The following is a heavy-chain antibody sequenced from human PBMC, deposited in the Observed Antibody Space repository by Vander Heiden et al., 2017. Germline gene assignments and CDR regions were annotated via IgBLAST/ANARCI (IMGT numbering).Heavy chain of an antibody. CDR3: AVGGRGLRSISGFDY. CDR2: ISWNSGSI. D-gene: IGHD3-10*02. J-gene: IGHJ4*02. V-gene: IGHV3-9*01. CDR1: GLTFDDYA. Sequence: EVQLVESLGFLVQPGRSLILSCAAAGLTFDDYATRWVRQATGKGLEWVSVISWNSGSIGYADSVKGRFTISRDNAKNSMYLQMNSLRAEDTALYYCAVGGRGLRSISGFDYWGQGTLVTVSS.